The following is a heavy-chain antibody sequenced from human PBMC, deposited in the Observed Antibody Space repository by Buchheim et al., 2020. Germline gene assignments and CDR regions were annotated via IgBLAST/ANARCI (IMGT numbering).Heavy chain of an antibody. V-gene: IGHV3-30*18. D-gene: IGHD6-6*01. CDR1: GFTFSSYG. CDR3: AKDQYSSSHRDIEY. CDR2: ISYDGSNK. J-gene: IGHJ4*02. Sequence: QVQLVESGGGVVQPGRSLRLSCAASGFTFSSYGMHWVRQAPGKGLEWVAVISYDGSNKYYADSVKGRFTISRDNSKNTLYLQMNSLRAEDTAVYYCAKDQYSSSHRDIEYWGQGTL.